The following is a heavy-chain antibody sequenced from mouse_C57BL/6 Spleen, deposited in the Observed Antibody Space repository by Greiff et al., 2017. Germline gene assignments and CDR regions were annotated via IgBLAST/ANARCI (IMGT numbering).Heavy chain of an antibody. J-gene: IGHJ1*03. Sequence: VKLQESGPGLVQPSQSLSITCTVSGFSLTSYGVHWVRQSPGKGLEWLGVIWSGGSTDYNAAFISRLSISKDNSKSQVFFKMNSLQADDTAIYYCARNYDYVPGFDVWGTGTTVTVSS. CDR2: IWSGGST. D-gene: IGHD2-4*01. V-gene: IGHV2-2*01. CDR1: GFSLTSYG. CDR3: ARNYDYVPGFDV.